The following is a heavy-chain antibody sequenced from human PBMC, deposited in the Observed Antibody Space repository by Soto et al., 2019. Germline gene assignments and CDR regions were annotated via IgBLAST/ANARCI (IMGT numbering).Heavy chain of an antibody. CDR3: AKGGRQWLVTSDFNY. Sequence: VQLVESGGGVVQPGRSLRLSCAASGFTFSDYAMHWVRQAPGKGLEWVAVVSHDGRNTHYADSVKGRFTISRDSSKNTVSLEMTSQRAEDRAVYYCAKGGRQWLVTSDFNYWGQGALVTVSS. CDR1: GFTFSDYA. V-gene: IGHV3-30*18. J-gene: IGHJ4*02. D-gene: IGHD6-19*01. CDR2: VSHDGRNT.